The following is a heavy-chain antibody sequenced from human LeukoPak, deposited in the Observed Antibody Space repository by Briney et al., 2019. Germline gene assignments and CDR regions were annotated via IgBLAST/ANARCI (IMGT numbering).Heavy chain of an antibody. V-gene: IGHV3-72*01. CDR3: ALRFTTEFDY. J-gene: IGHJ4*02. D-gene: IGHD3-22*01. Sequence: GGSLRLSCAASGFTFSDHYMDWVRQAPGKGLEWVGRTRNKANSYTTEYAASVKGRFTISRDDSKNSLYLQMNSLKTEDTAVYYCALRFTTEFDYWGQGTLVTVSS. CDR2: TRNKANSYTT. CDR1: GFTFSDHY.